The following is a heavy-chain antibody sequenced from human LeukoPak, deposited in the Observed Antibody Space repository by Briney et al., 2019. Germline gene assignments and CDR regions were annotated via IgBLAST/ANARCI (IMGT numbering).Heavy chain of an antibody. CDR1: GFTFSSYS. V-gene: IGHV3-48*02. CDR3: ARGRYDFWSGYYPGDY. J-gene: IGHJ4*02. Sequence: GGSLRLFCAASGFTFSSYSMNWVRQAPGKGLEWVSYISSSSSTIYYADSVKGRFTISRDNAKNSLYLQMNSLRDEDTAVYYCARGRYDFWSGYYPGDYWGQGTLVTVSS. CDR2: ISSSSSTI. D-gene: IGHD3-3*01.